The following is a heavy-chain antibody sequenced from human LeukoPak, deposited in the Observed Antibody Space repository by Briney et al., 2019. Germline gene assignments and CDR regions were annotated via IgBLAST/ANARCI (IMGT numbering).Heavy chain of an antibody. D-gene: IGHD6-13*01. Sequence: HRASVKVACKASGYTFTGYYMHWVRQAPGQGLEWMGRINPNSGGTNYTQKFQGRVTMTRGTSISTAYMGLSRLRSDDTAVYYCARESVGAAADISWFDPWGQGTLVTVSS. J-gene: IGHJ5*02. CDR2: INPNSGGT. CDR1: GYTFTGYY. V-gene: IGHV1-2*06. CDR3: ARESVGAAADISWFDP.